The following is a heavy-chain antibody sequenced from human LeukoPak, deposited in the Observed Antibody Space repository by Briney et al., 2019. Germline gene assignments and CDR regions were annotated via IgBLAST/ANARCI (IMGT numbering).Heavy chain of an antibody. Sequence: GGSLRLSCVASGFTFSSYAMHWVRQAPGKGLEWVAVISFDESAKYYVDSVKGRFTISRDKSKNTLYLQMNNLRPEDTAVYYCAKDYVITGYGALDSWSQGTLVTVSS. CDR3: AKDYVITGYGALDS. CDR2: ISFDESAK. J-gene: IGHJ4*02. V-gene: IGHV3-30*18. CDR1: GFTFSSYA. D-gene: IGHD3-22*01.